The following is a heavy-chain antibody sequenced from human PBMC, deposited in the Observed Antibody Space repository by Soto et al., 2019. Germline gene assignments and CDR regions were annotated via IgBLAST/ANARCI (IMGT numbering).Heavy chain of an antibody. CDR2: IKSKTDGGTT. Sequence: EVQLVESGGGLVKPGGSLRLSCAASGFTFSNAWMSWVRKAPGKGLEWVGRIKSKTDGGTTDYAAPVKGRFTISRDDSKNTLYLQMNSLKTEDTAVYYCTAEEVVVVVAATPYWFDPWGQGTLVTVSS. CDR1: GFTFSNAW. V-gene: IGHV3-15*01. D-gene: IGHD2-15*01. CDR3: TAEEVVVVVAATPYWFDP. J-gene: IGHJ5*02.